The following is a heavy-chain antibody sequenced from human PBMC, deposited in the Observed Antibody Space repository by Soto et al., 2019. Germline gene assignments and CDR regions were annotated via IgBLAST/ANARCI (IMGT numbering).Heavy chain of an antibody. D-gene: IGHD5-12*01. CDR2: IIPILGIA. CDR1: GGTFSSYT. Sequence: QVQLVQSGAEVKKPGSSVKVSCKASGGTFSSYTISWVRQAPGQGLEWMGRIIPILGIANYAQKFQGRVTITADKATSTAYMELSSLRSEDTAVYYCARVGSGYDYYFDYWGQGTLVTVSS. CDR3: ARVGSGYDYYFDY. V-gene: IGHV1-69*02. J-gene: IGHJ4*02.